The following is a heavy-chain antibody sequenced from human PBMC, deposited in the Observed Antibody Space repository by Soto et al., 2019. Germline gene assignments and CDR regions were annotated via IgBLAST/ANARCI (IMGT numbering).Heavy chain of an antibody. CDR1: GFTISGHY. J-gene: IGHJ5*02. CDR2: IYKGDGA. D-gene: IGHD3-3*01. CDR3: VRGFDFRSGEGAFDP. V-gene: IGHV3-53*01. Sequence: GGSLRLSCAASGFTISGHYMSWVRQAPGKGLEWVSVIYKGDGAYYADSVKGRFSVSRDNSKNTLYLQMNSLRAEDTAVYYCVRGFDFRSGEGAFDPWGQGTLVTVSS.